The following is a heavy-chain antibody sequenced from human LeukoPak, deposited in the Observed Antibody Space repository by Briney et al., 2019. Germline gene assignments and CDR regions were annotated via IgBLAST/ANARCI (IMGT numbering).Heavy chain of an antibody. J-gene: IGHJ3*02. D-gene: IGHD1/OR15-1a*01. CDR3: ARGGNWNIAFDI. Sequence: ASVKVSCKASGYTFTSYDINWVRQATGQGLEWMGWMNPNSGNTGYAQKFQGRVTITRNTSISTAYMELSSLRSEDTAVYYCARGGNWNIAFDIWGQGTMVTVSS. CDR1: GYTFTSYD. V-gene: IGHV1-8*01. CDR2: MNPNSGNT.